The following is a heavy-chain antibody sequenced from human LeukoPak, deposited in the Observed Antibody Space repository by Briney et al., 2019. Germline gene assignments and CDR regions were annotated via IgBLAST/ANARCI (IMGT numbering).Heavy chain of an antibody. D-gene: IGHD2-21*01. J-gene: IGHJ6*02. CDR2: IYTSGST. V-gene: IGHV4-4*07. CDR1: GGSISSYY. Sequence: PSETLSLTCTVSGGSISSYYWSWIRQPAGKGLEWIGRIYTSGSTNYNPSLKSRVTTSVDTSKNQFSLKLSSVTAADTAVYYCARECGPKNYYYYGMDVWGQGTTVTVS. CDR3: ARECGPKNYYYYGMDV.